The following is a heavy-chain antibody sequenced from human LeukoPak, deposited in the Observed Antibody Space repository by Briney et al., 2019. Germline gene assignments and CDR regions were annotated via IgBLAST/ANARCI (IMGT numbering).Heavy chain of an antibody. D-gene: IGHD2-2*01. CDR3: ARGDCSSTSCYGYYYYYGMDV. CDR2: ISSSSSYT. V-gene: IGHV3-11*06. J-gene: IGHJ6*02. CDR1: GFTFSDCY. Sequence: PGGSLRLSCAASGFTFSDCYMSWIRQAPGKGLEWVSYISSSSSYTNYADSVKGRFTISRDNAKNSLYLQMNSLRAEDTAVYYCARGDCSSTSCYGYYYYYGMDVWGQGTTVTVSS.